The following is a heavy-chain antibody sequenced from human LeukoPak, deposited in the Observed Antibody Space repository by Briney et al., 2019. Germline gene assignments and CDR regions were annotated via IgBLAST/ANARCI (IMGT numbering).Heavy chain of an antibody. CDR1: GFQFSSYE. CDR2: ISAGGTTT. V-gene: IGHV3-48*03. Sequence: GGSLILSCAASGFQFSSYEMNWVRQAPGKGLEWVSYISAGGTTTYYVDSVKGRFTISRDNTKSSLYLQMNSLRAEDTAVYYCAKETAARIYWGQGTLVTVSS. CDR3: AKETAARIY. J-gene: IGHJ4*02. D-gene: IGHD6-6*01.